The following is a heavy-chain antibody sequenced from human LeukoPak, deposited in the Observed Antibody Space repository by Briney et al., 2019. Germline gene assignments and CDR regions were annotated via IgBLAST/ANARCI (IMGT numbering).Heavy chain of an antibody. J-gene: IGHJ3*02. D-gene: IGHD6-19*01. CDR1: GGSFSGYY. CDR2: INHSGST. V-gene: IGHV4-34*01. CDR3: ARGAKVAGLDAFDI. Sequence: PSETLSLTCAVYGGSFSGYYWSWIRQPPGKGLEWIGEINHSGSTNYNPSLKSRVTISVDTSKNQFSLKLSSVTAADTAVYYCARGAKVAGLDAFDIWGQGTMVPVSS.